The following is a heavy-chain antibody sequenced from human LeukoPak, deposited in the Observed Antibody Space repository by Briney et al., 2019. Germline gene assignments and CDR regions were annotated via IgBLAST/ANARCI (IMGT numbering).Heavy chain of an antibody. J-gene: IGHJ4*02. V-gene: IGHV3-23*01. Sequence: GGSLRLSCAASGLTFSRFAMSWVRQAPGKGLEWVSTISGSGDTTYYADSVKGRFTISRDNLKNTLYVEMNSLRVEDTAVYYCAKGHSAHGTGFDYWGQGTLVTVFS. CDR1: GLTFSRFA. CDR3: AKGHSAHGTGFDY. CDR2: ISGSGDTT. D-gene: IGHD1-1*01.